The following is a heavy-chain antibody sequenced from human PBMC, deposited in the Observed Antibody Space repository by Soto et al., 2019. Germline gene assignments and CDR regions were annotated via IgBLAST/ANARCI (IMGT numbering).Heavy chain of an antibody. V-gene: IGHV3-7*01. CDR3: ASVFGAYYDFWSGYYFDY. D-gene: IGHD3-3*01. J-gene: IGHJ4*02. Sequence: QPGGSLRLSCAASGFTFSSYGMHWVRQAPGKGLEWVANIKQDGSEKYYVDSVKGRFTISRDNAKNSLYLQMNSLRAEDTAVYYCASVFGAYYDFWSGYYFDYWGQGTLVTVSS. CDR1: GFTFSSYG. CDR2: IKQDGSEK.